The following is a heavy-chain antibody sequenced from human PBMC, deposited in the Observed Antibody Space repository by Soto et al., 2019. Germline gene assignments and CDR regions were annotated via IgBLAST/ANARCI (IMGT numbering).Heavy chain of an antibody. V-gene: IGHV4-4*07. CDR1: GGSISSYY. D-gene: IGHD3-10*01. J-gene: IGHJ4*02. Sequence: QVQLQESGPGLVKPSETLSLTCTVSGGSISSYYWSWIRQPAGKGLEWIGRIYTSGSTNYNPSLKSRVTMSVDTSKNQLSLKLSSVTAADTAVYYCARTPTDYGSGSYDYWGQGTLVTVSS. CDR2: IYTSGST. CDR3: ARTPTDYGSGSYDY.